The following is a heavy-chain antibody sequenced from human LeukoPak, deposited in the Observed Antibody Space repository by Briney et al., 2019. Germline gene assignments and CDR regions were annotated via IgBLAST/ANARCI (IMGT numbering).Heavy chain of an antibody. V-gene: IGHV4-39*07. J-gene: IGHJ3*02. CDR3: ARDRFEYYYDSSGEDAFDI. CDR2: IYYSGST. CDR1: GGSISSSSYY. D-gene: IGHD3-22*01. Sequence: SETLSLTCTVSGGSISSSSYYWGWIRQPPGKGLEWIGSIYYSGSTYYNPSLKSRVTISVDTSKNQFSLKLSSVTAADTAVYYCARDRFEYYYDSSGEDAFDIWGQGTMVTVSS.